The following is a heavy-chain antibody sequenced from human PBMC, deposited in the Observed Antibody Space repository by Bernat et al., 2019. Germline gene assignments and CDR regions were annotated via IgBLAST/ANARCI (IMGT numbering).Heavy chain of an antibody. CDR1: GFTVSSNY. CDR3: ARDPTRPAYYYYGMDV. D-gene: IGHD6-6*01. CDR2: IYSGGST. J-gene: IGHJ6*02. Sequence: EVQLVESGGGLVQPGGSLRLSCAASGFTVSSNYMSWVRQAPGKGLEWVSVIYSGGSTYYADSVKGRFTISRDNSKNTLYLQMNSLRAEDTAVYYCARDPTRPAYYYYGMDVWGQGTTVTVSS. V-gene: IGHV3-66*01.